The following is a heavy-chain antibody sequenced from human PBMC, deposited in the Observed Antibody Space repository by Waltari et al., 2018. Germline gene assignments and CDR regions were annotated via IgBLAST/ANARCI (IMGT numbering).Heavy chain of an antibody. CDR1: GFPFSSHW. D-gene: IGHD4-17*01. CDR2: SNGDGSST. Sequence: EVQLEESGGGLVQPGGSLRLSCAASGFPFSSHWMHWVRKAPGKGLVWVSRSNGDGSSTSYADSVKCRFTISRDNAKNTLYLQMNSLRAEDTAVYYCSRDLQHGDFGRGCDYWGQGTLVTVSS. V-gene: IGHV3-74*01. CDR3: SRDLQHGDFGRGCDY. J-gene: IGHJ4*02.